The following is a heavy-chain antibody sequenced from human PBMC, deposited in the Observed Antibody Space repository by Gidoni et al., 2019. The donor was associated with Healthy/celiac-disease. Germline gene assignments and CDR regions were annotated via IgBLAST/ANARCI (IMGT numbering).Heavy chain of an antibody. V-gene: IGHV4-34*01. J-gene: IGHJ5*02. D-gene: IGHD5-12*01. CDR3: ARGWQHHNWFDP. Sequence: QVQLQQWGAGLLKPSETLSLTCAVYGGSFSGYYWSWIRQPPGKGLEWIGEINHSGSTNYNPSLKSRVTISVDTSKNQFSLKLSSVTAADTAVYYCARGWQHHNWFDPWGQGTLVTVSS. CDR2: INHSGST. CDR1: GGSFSGYY.